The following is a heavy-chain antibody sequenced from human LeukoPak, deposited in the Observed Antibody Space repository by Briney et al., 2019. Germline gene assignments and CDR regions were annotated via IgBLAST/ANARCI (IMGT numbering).Heavy chain of an antibody. CDR3: ARGRLDGYYFDY. V-gene: IGHV4-34*01. J-gene: IGHJ4*02. D-gene: IGHD1-1*01. CDR1: GGSFSGYY. Sequence: SDTLSLPCVVYGGSFSGYYWTWIRQPPGKGLEWIGEIHYSGATSYKPSLQSRVTISGDTSKSQVSLNLRPVTAADTAVYYCARGRLDGYYFDYWGQGALATVSS. CDR2: IHYSGAT.